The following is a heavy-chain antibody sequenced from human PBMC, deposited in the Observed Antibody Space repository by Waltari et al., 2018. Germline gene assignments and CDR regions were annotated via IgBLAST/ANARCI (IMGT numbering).Heavy chain of an antibody. Sequence: QVQLVQSGAEVKKPGSSVKVSCTASGGTFSSYTVNWLRQAPGQGLEWMGRIIPILGIPNYAQKSQGRVTITADKSTSTVYMQLSSLSSEDTAVYYCARGSGSLQYWGQGTLVTVSS. CDR2: IIPILGIP. V-gene: IGHV1-69*02. CDR1: GGTFSSYT. D-gene: IGHD3-10*01. CDR3: ARGSGSLQY. J-gene: IGHJ4*02.